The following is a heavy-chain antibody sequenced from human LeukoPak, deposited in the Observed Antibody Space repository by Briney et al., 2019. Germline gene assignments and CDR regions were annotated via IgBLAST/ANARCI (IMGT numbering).Heavy chain of an antibody. J-gene: IGHJ5*02. CDR2: ISAYNGNT. D-gene: IGHD2-2*01. V-gene: IGHV1-18*01. CDR1: GYTFTSYG. CDR3: AGGQYQLLLRDWFDP. Sequence: ASVKVSCKASGYTFTSYGISWVRQAPGQGLEWMGWISAYNGNTNYAQKLQGRVTMTTDTSTSTAYMELRSLRSDDTAVYYCAGGQYQLLLRDWFDPWGQGTLVTVSS.